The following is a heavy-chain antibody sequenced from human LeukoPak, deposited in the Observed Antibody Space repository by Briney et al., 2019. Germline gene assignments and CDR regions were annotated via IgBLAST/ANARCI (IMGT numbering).Heavy chain of an antibody. CDR3: AYPSHGAFDI. D-gene: IGHD3-16*02. V-gene: IGHV4-39*01. CDR1: GGSISSSSYY. Sequence: PSETLSLTCTVSGGSISSSSYYWGWIRQPPGKGLEWIGSIYYSGSTYYNPSLKSRVTISVDTSKNQFSLKLSSVTAADTAVYYCAYPSHGAFDIWGQGTMVTVSS. CDR2: IYYSGST. J-gene: IGHJ3*02.